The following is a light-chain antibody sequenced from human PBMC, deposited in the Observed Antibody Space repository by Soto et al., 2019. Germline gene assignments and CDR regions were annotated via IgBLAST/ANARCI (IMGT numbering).Light chain of an antibody. V-gene: IGKV3-20*01. J-gene: IGKJ1*01. Sequence: EIVLTQSPGTLSLSPGERATLSCRASQSVSSSYLAWYQPKPGQAPRPLIYGASSRAIGIPDRFSGSGSGTDFTLTISRLEPEDFAVYYCPQYGSSPWTFGQGTKVEI. CDR2: GAS. CDR3: PQYGSSPWT. CDR1: QSVSSSY.